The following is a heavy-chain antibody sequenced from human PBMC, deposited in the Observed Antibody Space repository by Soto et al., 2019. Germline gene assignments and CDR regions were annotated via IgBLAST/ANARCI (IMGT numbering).Heavy chain of an antibody. CDR2: ISAYNGDT. J-gene: IGHJ4*02. D-gene: IGHD3-9*01. Sequence: QDHLVQSGAEVKKPGASAKVSCKASGYTFKHYGINWVRQAPGRGLEWVAWISAYNGDTSYAQHFQSRVTVTSETVTNTAYMELRSLRPDDTAVYFCVLGGLETGYYRDMDYWGQGTLVSVSS. CDR3: VLGGLETGYYRDMDY. CDR1: GYTFKHYG. V-gene: IGHV1-18*04.